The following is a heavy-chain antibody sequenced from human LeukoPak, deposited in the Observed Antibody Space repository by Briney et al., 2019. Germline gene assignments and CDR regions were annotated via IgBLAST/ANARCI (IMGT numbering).Heavy chain of an antibody. CDR3: ASFYHRTYQLLAGGVFNY. J-gene: IGHJ4*02. Sequence: PSETLSLTCTVSGVSISSSNSYWGWIRQPPGKGLEWIGSIYYSGSTYYNPSLKSRVTISVDTSKNQFSLKLSSVTAADTAVYYCASFYHRTYQLLAGGVFNYWGQGTLVTVSS. CDR2: IYYSGST. CDR1: GVSISSSNSY. V-gene: IGHV4-39*07. D-gene: IGHD2-2*01.